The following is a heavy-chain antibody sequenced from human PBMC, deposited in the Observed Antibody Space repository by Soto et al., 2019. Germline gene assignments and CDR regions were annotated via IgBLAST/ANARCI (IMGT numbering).Heavy chain of an antibody. V-gene: IGHV3-21*01. J-gene: IGHJ4*02. CDR3: ARWWLRDPWMY. CDR1: GFIFSSYT. Sequence: EVQLVESGGGLVKPGGSLRLSCAASGFIFSSYTMNWVRQAPGKGLEWVSSISASSTYIYYADSLKGRFTISRDNAYNSLYLQMNSLRAEDTAVYSGARWWLRDPWMYWGQGTLVTVAS. D-gene: IGHD5-12*01. CDR2: ISASSTYI.